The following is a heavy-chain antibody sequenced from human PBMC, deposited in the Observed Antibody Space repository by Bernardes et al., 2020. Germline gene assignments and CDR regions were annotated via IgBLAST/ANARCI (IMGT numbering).Heavy chain of an antibody. CDR3: ARDRHQGRGLGFDY. D-gene: IGHD3-10*01. CDR1: GDSFTSSY. CDR2: IYYTGSI. V-gene: IGHV4-59*01. Sequence: SETLSLTCTVSGDSFTSSYWNWIRQPPGKGLEWIGYIYYTGSINYNPSLRSRVTISVDTSKNQFSLKLSSATAADTAVYYCARDRHQGRGLGFDYWGQGTLVTVSS. J-gene: IGHJ4*02.